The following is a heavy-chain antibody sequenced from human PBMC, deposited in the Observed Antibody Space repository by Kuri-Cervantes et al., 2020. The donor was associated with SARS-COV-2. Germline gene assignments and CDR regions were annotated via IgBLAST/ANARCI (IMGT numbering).Heavy chain of an antibody. V-gene: IGHV1-3*02. J-gene: IGHJ4*02. D-gene: IGHD3-3*01. CDR3: ATDYDFWRRWDY. CDR1: GYTFTSYA. Sequence: ASVKVSCKASGYTFTSYAMHWVRQAPGQRLEWMGWSNAGNGNTKYSQEFQGRVTMTEDTSTDTAYMELSSLRSEDTAVYYCATDYDFWRRWDYWGQGTLVTVSS. CDR2: SNAGNGNT.